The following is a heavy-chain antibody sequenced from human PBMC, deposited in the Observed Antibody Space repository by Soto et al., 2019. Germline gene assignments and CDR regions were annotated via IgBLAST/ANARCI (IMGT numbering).Heavy chain of an antibody. CDR1: GFTFSSYG. J-gene: IGHJ6*02. D-gene: IGHD3-22*01. V-gene: IGHV3-33*01. CDR2: IWYDGSNK. CDR3: ARDVILYYYDSSGTPGYYYYSYGMDV. Sequence: GGSLRLSCAASGFTFSSYGMHWVRQAPGKWLEWVAVIWYDGSNKYYADSVKGRFTISRDNSKNTLYLQMNSLRAEDTAVYYCARDVILYYYDSSGTPGYYYYSYGMDVWGPGXTVTVSS.